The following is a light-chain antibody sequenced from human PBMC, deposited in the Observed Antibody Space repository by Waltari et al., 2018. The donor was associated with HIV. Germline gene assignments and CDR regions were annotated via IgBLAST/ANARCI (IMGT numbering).Light chain of an antibody. J-gene: IGLJ1*01. CDR3: SSYTGTSTLYV. Sequence: QSALTQPVSVSGSPGQSITISCTGTNSDLGAYNYVSWYQQHPGKAPKLLIYEVSNRPSGVSNRFSGSKSGTTASLTISGLQAEDEADYYCSSYTGTSTLYVFGPGTKVTVL. V-gene: IGLV2-14*01. CDR1: NSDLGAYNY. CDR2: EVS.